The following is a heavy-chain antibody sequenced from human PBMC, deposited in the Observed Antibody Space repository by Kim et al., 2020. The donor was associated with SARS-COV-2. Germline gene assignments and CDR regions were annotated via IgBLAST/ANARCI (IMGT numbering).Heavy chain of an antibody. Sequence: ASVKVSCKASGYTFSNYALNWVRQAPGQGPEWMGRINTDTGSPTYAQCLTGRFVLSLDPSVSTTYLQINSLKADDTAVYFCARDRSPDSSSLLFWGQGTRVTVSS. CDR2: INTDTGSP. CDR1: GYTFSNYA. D-gene: IGHD6-13*01. V-gene: IGHV7-4-1*02. CDR3: ARDRSPDSSSLLF. J-gene: IGHJ4*02.